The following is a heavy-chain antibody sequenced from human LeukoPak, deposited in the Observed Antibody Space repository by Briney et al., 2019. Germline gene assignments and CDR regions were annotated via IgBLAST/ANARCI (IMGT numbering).Heavy chain of an antibody. CDR2: IYSSGST. V-gene: IGHV3-53*01. CDR3: ARGLLQLPIMDV. Sequence: PGGSLRLSCAASGFTVSSSYMIWVRQAPGKGPEWVSVIYSSGSTHYADSVKGRFTISRDSSKNTLYLQMNSLRAEDTAMYHCARGLLQLPIMDVWGKGTTVIVSS. CDR1: GFTVSSSY. D-gene: IGHD3-3*01. J-gene: IGHJ6*03.